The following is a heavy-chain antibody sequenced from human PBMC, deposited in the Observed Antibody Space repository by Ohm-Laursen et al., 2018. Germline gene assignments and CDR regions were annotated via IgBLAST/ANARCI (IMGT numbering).Heavy chain of an antibody. Sequence: GSLRLSCAAPGFTFSNAWMSWVRQAPGKGLEWVGRIKSKTDGGTTDYAAPVKGRFTISRDDSKNTLYLQMNSLKTEDTAVYYCTTDRLRYYDFWSGYQGYYGMDVWGQGTTVTVSS. J-gene: IGHJ6*02. D-gene: IGHD3-3*01. CDR1: GFTFSNAW. V-gene: IGHV3-15*01. CDR3: TTDRLRYYDFWSGYQGYYGMDV. CDR2: IKSKTDGGTT.